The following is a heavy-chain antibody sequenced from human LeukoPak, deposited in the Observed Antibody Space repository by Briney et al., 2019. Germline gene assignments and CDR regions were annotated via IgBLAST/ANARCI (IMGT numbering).Heavy chain of an antibody. Sequence: GESLKISCKVSGYSFATNWIGWVRQMPGKGLEWMGIIYPSDSDTRYSPSFQGQVAISADKSIGTAYLQWSSLKASDTAMYYCATTTVTKGSPFDYWGQGTLVTVSS. D-gene: IGHD4-11*01. CDR1: GYSFATNW. J-gene: IGHJ4*02. CDR2: IYPSDSDT. V-gene: IGHV5-51*01. CDR3: ATTTVTKGSPFDY.